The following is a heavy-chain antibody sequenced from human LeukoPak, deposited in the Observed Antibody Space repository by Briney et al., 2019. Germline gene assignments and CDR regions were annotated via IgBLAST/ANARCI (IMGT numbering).Heavy chain of an antibody. D-gene: IGHD3-3*01. CDR1: GYTFSSHW. V-gene: IGHV3-23*01. J-gene: IGHJ6*02. CDR3: AKADYDFHGMDV. Sequence: PGGSLRLSCTASGYTFSSHWMTWVRQGPGKGLEWVSTITTSDGNTYYADSVKGRFTVSRDNSKNTLFLQMNSLRAEDTAVYYCAKADYDFHGMDVWGQGTTVTVSS. CDR2: ITTSDGNT.